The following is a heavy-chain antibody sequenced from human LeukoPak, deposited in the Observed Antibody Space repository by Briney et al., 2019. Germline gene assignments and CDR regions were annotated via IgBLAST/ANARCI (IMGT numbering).Heavy chain of an antibody. V-gene: IGHV1-46*04. Sequence: GSLRLSCTASGFTFTSYFMHWVRQAPGQGLEWMGAINPASGGTIYAQKLQDRVTMTRDTSTSTVYMELSSLRSEDTAIYFYVTDHPAMGTGLDYWGQGTLVTVSS. J-gene: IGHJ4*02. CDR1: GFTFTSYF. CDR2: INPASGGT. D-gene: IGHD2-8*02. CDR3: VTDHPAMGTGLDY.